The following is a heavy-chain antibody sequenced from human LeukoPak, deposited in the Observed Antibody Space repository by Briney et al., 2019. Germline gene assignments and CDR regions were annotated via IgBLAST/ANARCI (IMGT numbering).Heavy chain of an antibody. J-gene: IGHJ3*02. CDR2: ISVYNGNT. CDR3: ARTSSSGYISGTFDI. V-gene: IGHV1-18*01. CDR1: GYTFTNYG. D-gene: IGHD3-22*01. Sequence: ASVKVSCKASGYTFTNYGISWVRQAPGQGLEWMGWISVYNGNTNNAQKFQGRVTMTTDTSTSTAYMELRSLRSDDTAVYYCARTSSSGYISGTFDIWGQGTMVTVSS.